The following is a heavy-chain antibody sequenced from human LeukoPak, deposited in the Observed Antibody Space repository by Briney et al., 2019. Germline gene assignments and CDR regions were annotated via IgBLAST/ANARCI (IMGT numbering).Heavy chain of an antibody. D-gene: IGHD3-16*02. CDR1: GFSFSDHY. CDR2: IYSGGST. V-gene: IGHV3-66*01. CDR3: ARGSSFDYVWGSYRLFDY. J-gene: IGHJ4*02. Sequence: GGSLRLSCAASGFSFSDHYMSWVRQAPRKGLEWVSVIYSGGSTYYADSVKGRFTISRDNSKNTLYLQMNSLRAEDTAVYYCARGSSFDYVWGSYRLFDYWGQGILVTVSS.